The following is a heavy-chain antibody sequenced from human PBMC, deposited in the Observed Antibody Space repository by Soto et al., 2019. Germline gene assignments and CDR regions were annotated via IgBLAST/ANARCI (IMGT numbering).Heavy chain of an antibody. CDR2: IWSDGSNK. CDR3: ARVVHYYGSGSYYGPYFDS. V-gene: IGHV3-33*01. D-gene: IGHD3-10*01. J-gene: IGHJ4*02. Sequence: GGYLRISFAASGFTFSNYGMYGVLPAPGKWLEWVALIWSDGSNKYYADSVKGRFTISRDNSKNSLYLQMNSLRAEDTAVYYCARVVHYYGSGSYYGPYFDSWGEG. CDR1: GFTFSNYG.